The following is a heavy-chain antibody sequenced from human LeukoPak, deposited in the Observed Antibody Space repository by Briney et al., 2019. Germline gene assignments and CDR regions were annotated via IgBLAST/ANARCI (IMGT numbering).Heavy chain of an antibody. J-gene: IGHJ4*02. CDR3: ARHRRGYGPDY. CDR2: IYYSGST. D-gene: IGHD5-18*01. V-gene: IGHV4-59*08. CDR1: GGSISSYY. Sequence: SETLSLTCTVSGGSISSYYWSWIRQTPGKGLEWIGYIYYSGSTNYNPSLKSRVTISVDTSKNQFSLKLSSVTAADTAVYYCARHRRGYGPDYWGQGTLVTVSS.